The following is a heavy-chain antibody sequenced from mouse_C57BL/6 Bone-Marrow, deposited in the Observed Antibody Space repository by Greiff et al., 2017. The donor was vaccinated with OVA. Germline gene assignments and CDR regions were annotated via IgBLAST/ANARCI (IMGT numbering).Heavy chain of an antibody. Sequence: VQGVESGPGLVAPSQSLSITCTVSGFSLTSYGVHWVRQPPGKGLEWLVVIWSDGSTTYNSALKSRLSISKDNSKSQVFLKMNSLQTDDTAMYYCAREGITTVVATDYAMDYWGQGTSVTVSS. D-gene: IGHD1-1*01. CDR1: GFSLTSYG. CDR2: IWSDGST. V-gene: IGHV2-6*03. J-gene: IGHJ4*01. CDR3: AREGITTVVATDYAMDY.